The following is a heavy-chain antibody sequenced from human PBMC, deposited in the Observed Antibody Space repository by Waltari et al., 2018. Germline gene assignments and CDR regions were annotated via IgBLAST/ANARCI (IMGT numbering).Heavy chain of an antibody. CDR2: INPDGGST. CDR1: GYSFTSYY. Sequence: QVQLVQSGAEVKKPGASVKVSCKASGYSFTSYYMHWVRQAPGQGLEWMGFINPDGGSTTYAQNIQGRVTMTRDTSTNTVYMELSSLKSEDTAIYSCARDMGSGYTYGYYYYGMDVWGQGTTVTVSS. V-gene: IGHV1-46*01. CDR3: ARDMGSGYTYGYYYYGMDV. J-gene: IGHJ6*02. D-gene: IGHD5-18*01.